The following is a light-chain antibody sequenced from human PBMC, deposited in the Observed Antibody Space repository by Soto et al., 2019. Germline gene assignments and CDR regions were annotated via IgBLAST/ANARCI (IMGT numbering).Light chain of an antibody. CDR3: QQYNTYSPWA. CDR1: QSIGNR. CDR2: DAS. V-gene: IGKV1-5*01. Sequence: DIPITQSPSTLSASVGDRVPFTCRVSQSIGNRLAWYQQKPGKAPKFLIYDASSLQSGVPSRFSGSGSGTEFTLTISSLQPDDFATYYCQQYNTYSPWAFGQGTKVDI. J-gene: IGKJ1*01.